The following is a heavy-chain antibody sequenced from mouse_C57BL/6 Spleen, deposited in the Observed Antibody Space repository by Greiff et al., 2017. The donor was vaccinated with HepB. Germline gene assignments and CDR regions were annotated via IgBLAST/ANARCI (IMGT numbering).Heavy chain of an antibody. V-gene: IGHV1-69*01. CDR1: GYTFTSYW. J-gene: IGHJ2*01. CDR3: ARSPYGNCGLYFDY. CDR2: IDPSDSYT. D-gene: IGHD2-1*01. Sequence: QVQLQQPGAELVMPGASVKLSCKASGYTFTSYWMHWVKQRPGQGLEWIGEIDPSDSYTNYNQKFKGKSTLTVDKSSSTAYMQLSSLTSEDSAVYYCARSPYGNCGLYFDYWGQGTTLTVSS.